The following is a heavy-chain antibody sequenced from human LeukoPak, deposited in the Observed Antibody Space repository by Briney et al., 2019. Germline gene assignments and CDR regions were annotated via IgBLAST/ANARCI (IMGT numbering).Heavy chain of an antibody. V-gene: IGHV3-7*01. D-gene: IGHD3-3*01. CDR2: IKQDGSEK. Sequence: GGSLRLSCAASGFTCSSYWMSWVRQAPGKGLEWVANIKQDGSEKYYVDSVKGRFTISRDNAKNSLYLQMNSLRAEDTAVYYCARGFLEWLLPTYYYYGMDVWGQGTTVTVSS. CDR3: ARGFLEWLLPTYYYYGMDV. CDR1: GFTCSSYW. J-gene: IGHJ6*02.